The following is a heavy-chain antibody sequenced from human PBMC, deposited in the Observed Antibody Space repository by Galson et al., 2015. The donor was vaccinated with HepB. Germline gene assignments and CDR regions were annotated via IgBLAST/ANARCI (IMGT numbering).Heavy chain of an antibody. Sequence: SLRLSCAASGFTFSDFAMVWVRQAPGVGLEWVSTCGSGNIKYYADSVKGRFTISRDNSRNTLYLQMNSLRAEDTAVYYCAKWRLSERWFDPWGQRTLVTVSS. D-gene: IGHD1-1*01. CDR1: GFTFSDFA. CDR2: CGSGNIK. CDR3: AKWRLSERWFDP. J-gene: IGHJ5*02. V-gene: IGHV3-23*01.